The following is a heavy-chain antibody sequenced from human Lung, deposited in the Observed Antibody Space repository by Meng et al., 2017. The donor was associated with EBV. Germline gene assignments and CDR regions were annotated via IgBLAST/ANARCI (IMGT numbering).Heavy chain of an antibody. CDR1: GGSIRFGDYY. CDR2: INHSGST. CDR3: ARVTLWFGELEY. J-gene: IGHJ4*02. Sequence: QGLMQESGPVLVKPSQTLSLCCTVSGGSIRFGDYYWSWIRQPPGRGLEWIGEINHSGSTNYNPSLKSRVIMSVGTSKNQFSLKLSSVTAADTAVYYCARVTLWFGELEYWGQGTLVTVSS. D-gene: IGHD3-10*01. V-gene: IGHV4-30-4*08.